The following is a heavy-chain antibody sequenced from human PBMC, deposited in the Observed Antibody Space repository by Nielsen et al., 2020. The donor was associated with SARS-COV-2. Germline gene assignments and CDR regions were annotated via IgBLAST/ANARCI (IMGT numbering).Heavy chain of an antibody. D-gene: IGHD1-14*01. CDR2: IYYSGST. Sequence: SETLSLTCTVSGGSISSYYWSWIRQPPGKGLEWIGYIYYSGSTNYNPSLKSRVTISVDTSKNQFSLKLSSVTAADTAVYYCARDDRAPTSEFDPWGQGTLVTVSS. V-gene: IGHV4-59*12. CDR3: ARDDRAPTSEFDP. J-gene: IGHJ5*02. CDR1: GGSISSYY.